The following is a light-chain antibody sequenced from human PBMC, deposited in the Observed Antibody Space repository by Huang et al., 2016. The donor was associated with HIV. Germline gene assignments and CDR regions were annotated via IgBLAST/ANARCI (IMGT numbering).Light chain of an antibody. V-gene: IGKV3-11*01. CDR1: LSVSSY. Sequence: EIVLTQSPATLSLSPGERATLSCRASLSVSSYLAWYQQKPGQAPRLRIYDASNRATGIPARFSGSGSGTDVTLTISSLDPEDFVVYYCRQRSNWAPITFGGGTKVEIK. CDR2: DAS. J-gene: IGKJ4*01. CDR3: RQRSNWAPIT.